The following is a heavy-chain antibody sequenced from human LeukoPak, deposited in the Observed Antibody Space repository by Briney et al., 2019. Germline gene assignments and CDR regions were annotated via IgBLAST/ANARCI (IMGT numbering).Heavy chain of an antibody. D-gene: IGHD6-13*01. CDR3: ASLYAAAAPAPFDY. Sequence: GGSLRLSCAASGFTFSSYSMNWVRQAPGKGLEWVSVIYSGGSTYYADSVKGRFTISRDNSKNTLYLQMNSLRAEDTAVYYCASLYAAAAPAPFDYWGQGTLVTVSS. V-gene: IGHV3-53*01. CDR1: GFTFSSYS. CDR2: IYSGGST. J-gene: IGHJ4*02.